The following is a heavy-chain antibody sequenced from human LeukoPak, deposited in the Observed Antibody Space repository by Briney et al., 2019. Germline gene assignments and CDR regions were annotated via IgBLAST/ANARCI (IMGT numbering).Heavy chain of an antibody. J-gene: IGHJ4*02. V-gene: IGHV4-30-2*05. CDR2: IYHSGST. CDR1: GGSISSGGYS. CDR3: ARTTVVTLAPDY. Sequence: SQTLSLTCAVSGGSISSGGYSWSWIRQPPGKGLEWIGYIYHSGSTYYNPSLKSRVTISVDTSKNQFSLKLSSVTAADTAVYYCARTTVVTLAPDYWGQGTLVTVSS. D-gene: IGHD4-23*01.